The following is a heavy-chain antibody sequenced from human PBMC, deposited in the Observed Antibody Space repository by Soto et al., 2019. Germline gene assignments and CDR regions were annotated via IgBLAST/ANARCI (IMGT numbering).Heavy chain of an antibody. J-gene: IGHJ4*02. CDR2: ISGSGGST. V-gene: IGHV3-23*01. CDR1: GFTFSSYA. CDR3: AKAKGSLTGYYIGDY. Sequence: GGSLRLSCAASGFTFSSYAMSWVRQAPGKGLEWVSAISGSGGSTYYADSVKGRFTISRDNSKNTLYLQMNSLRAEDTAVYYCAKAKGSLTGYYIGDYWGQGTLVTVSS. D-gene: IGHD3-9*01.